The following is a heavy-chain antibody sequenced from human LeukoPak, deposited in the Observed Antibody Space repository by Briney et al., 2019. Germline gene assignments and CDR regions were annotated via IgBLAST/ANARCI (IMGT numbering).Heavy chain of an antibody. CDR1: GFTFSSYA. D-gene: IGHD3-22*01. J-gene: IGHJ1*01. Sequence: GGSLRLSCAASGFTFSSYAMSWVRQAPGKGLEWVSAISGSGGSTYYADSVKGRFTISRDNSKNTLYLQMNSLRAEDTAVYYCAKERYYYDSSGYYTEYFQHWGQGTLVTVSS. CDR2: ISGSGGST. CDR3: AKERYYYDSSGYYTEYFQH. V-gene: IGHV3-23*01.